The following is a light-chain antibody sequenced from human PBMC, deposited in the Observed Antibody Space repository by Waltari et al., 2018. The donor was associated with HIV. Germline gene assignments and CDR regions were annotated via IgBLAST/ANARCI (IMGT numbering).Light chain of an antibody. J-gene: IGKJ4*01. V-gene: IGKV3-15*01. CDR1: QSVTSN. CDR2: GAS. CDR3: RQYDNWLS. Sequence: VMTQSPATLSVSPGERATLSCRASQSVTSNLALYQLKPGQAPRLLMYGASTRATGIPARFSGSGSGTEFTLTISSLQSEDFAVYVCRQYDNWLSFGGGTKVEIK.